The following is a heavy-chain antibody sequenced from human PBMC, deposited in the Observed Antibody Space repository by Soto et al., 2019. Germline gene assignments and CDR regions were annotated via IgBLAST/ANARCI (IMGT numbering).Heavy chain of an antibody. CDR1: GDTDTNYV. Sequence: SVKVSCKASGDTDTNYVISCVRQSPGQWLEWMGGIFPKFGTTYSAQKLQDRLTITADESTSTVYMQLSSLRLDDTAVYYCEAEMTFGKLSVVWGQGTTVTVSS. J-gene: IGHJ6*02. V-gene: IGHV1-69*13. D-gene: IGHD3-16*02. CDR2: IFPKFGTT. CDR3: EAEMTFGKLSVV.